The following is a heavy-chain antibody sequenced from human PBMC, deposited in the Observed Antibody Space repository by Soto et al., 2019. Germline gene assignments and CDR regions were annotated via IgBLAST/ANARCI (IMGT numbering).Heavy chain of an antibody. Sequence: QVQMVESGGCVVQPGRSLRLSCAASGFSFSTYGMHWVRQAPGKWLEWMAVISNDGSNKYYADSVQGRFTISTDNCKDTLFMQMNGLRGEATAIYSCAKVIRADSTSSNFHYYSGMDVWGQGTTVTVSS. CDR1: GFSFSTYG. D-gene: IGHD6-6*01. CDR3: AKVIRADSTSSNFHYYSGMDV. J-gene: IGHJ6*02. CDR2: ISNDGSNK. V-gene: IGHV3-30*18.